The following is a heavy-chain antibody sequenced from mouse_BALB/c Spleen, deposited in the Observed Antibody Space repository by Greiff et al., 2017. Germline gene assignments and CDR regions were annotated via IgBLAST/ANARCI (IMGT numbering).Heavy chain of an antibody. J-gene: IGHJ2*01. Sequence: EVKVVESGGGLVKPGGSLKLSCAASGFTFSSYAMSWVRQTPEKRLEWVASISSGGSTYYPDSVKGRFTISRDNARNILYLQMSSLRSEDTAMYYCARGGMITNYFDYWGQGTTLTVSS. CDR3: ARGGMITNYFDY. V-gene: IGHV5-6-5*01. CDR1: GFTFSSYA. D-gene: IGHD2-4*01. CDR2: ISSGGST.